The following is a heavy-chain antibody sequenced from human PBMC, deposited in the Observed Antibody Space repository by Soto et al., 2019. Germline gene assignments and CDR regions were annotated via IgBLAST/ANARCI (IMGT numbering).Heavy chain of an antibody. J-gene: IGHJ6*02. CDR1: GFTFSSYA. CDR2: ISGSGGST. V-gene: IGHV3-23*01. D-gene: IGHD4-4*01. CDR3: VHDYSNSPEFPYYYYYGMDV. Sequence: GGTLRLSCAASGFTFSSYAMSWVRQAPGKGLEWVSAISGSGGSTYYADSVKGRFTISRDNSKNTLYLQMNSLRAEDTAVYYCVHDYSNSPEFPYYYYYGMDVWGQGTTVTVSS.